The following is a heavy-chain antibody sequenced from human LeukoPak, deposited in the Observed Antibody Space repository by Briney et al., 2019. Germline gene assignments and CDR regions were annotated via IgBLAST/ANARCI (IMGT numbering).Heavy chain of an antibody. CDR3: TREMSITMVRGVIPANS. CDR2: IIPSGHTT. CDR1: GFTFSSHV. V-gene: IGHV3-48*04. D-gene: IGHD3-10*01. J-gene: IGHJ4*02. Sequence: QPWGVLRLSYVASGFTFSSHVMNWLRQAPGKGLEWGSGIIPSGHTTYYADSVKGRITISRDNAKTSLYLQMNSMRAEDTAVYYCTREMSITMVRGVIPANSWGQGNLVTVSS.